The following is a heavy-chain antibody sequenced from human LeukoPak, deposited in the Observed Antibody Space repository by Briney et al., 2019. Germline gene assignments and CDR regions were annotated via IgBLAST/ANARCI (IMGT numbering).Heavy chain of an antibody. CDR2: IGASGDRT. D-gene: IGHD3-10*01. Sequence: GGSLRLSCAASGFTLSIYAMTWIRQAPGKGLEWVSTIGASGDRTYYADSAKGRSTISRNNSKNTLYLQLNSLRAEDAAVFYCARELEWLGKYYFDYWGQGTPVTVSS. J-gene: IGHJ4*02. CDR1: GFTLSIYA. CDR3: ARELEWLGKYYFDY. V-gene: IGHV3-23*01.